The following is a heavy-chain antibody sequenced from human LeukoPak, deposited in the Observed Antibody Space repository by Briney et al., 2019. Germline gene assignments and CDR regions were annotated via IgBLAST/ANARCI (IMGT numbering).Heavy chain of an antibody. J-gene: IGHJ3*02. CDR3: ARERKIWYDSSGLHDAFDI. Sequence: GASVKVSCKASGYTFTGYYMHWVRQAPGQGLEWMGWINPNSGGTNYAQKFQGRVTMTRDTSISTAYMELSRLRSDDTAVYYCARERKIWYDSSGLHDAFDIWGQGTMVTVSS. D-gene: IGHD3-22*01. V-gene: IGHV1-2*02. CDR1: GYTFTGYY. CDR2: INPNSGGT.